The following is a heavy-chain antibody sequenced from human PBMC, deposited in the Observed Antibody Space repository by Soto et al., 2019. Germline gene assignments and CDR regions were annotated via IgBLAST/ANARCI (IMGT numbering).Heavy chain of an antibody. CDR2: INPSGGST. CDR3: ARAHRPYSSSWYSSASDY. CDR1: GYTFTSYY. V-gene: IGHV1-46*01. J-gene: IGHJ4*02. Sequence: ASVKVSCKASGYTFTSYYMHWVRQAPGQGLEWMGIINPSGGSTSYAQKFQGRVTMTRDTSTSTVYMELSSLRSEDTAVYYCARAHRPYSSSWYSSASDYWGQGTLVTVSS. D-gene: IGHD6-13*01.